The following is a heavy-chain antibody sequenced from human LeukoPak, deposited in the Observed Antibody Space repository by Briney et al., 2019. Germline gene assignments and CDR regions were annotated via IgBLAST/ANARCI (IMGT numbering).Heavy chain of an antibody. V-gene: IGHV3-53*01. Sequence: GGSLRLSCAASGFTVSSNYMSWVRQAPGKGLEWVSVIYSGGSTYYADSVKGRFTISRDNSKNTLYLQMNSLRAEDTAVYNCAKVKGGLAAAFDIWGQGTMVTVSS. D-gene: IGHD6-19*01. CDR2: IYSGGST. J-gene: IGHJ3*02. CDR3: AKVKGGLAAAFDI. CDR1: GFTVSSNY.